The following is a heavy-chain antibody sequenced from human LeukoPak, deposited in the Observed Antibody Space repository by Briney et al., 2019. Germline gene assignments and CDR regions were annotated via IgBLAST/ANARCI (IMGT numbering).Heavy chain of an antibody. J-gene: IGHJ4*02. CDR2: IIPIFGTA. CDR1: GGTFSSYA. Sequence: ASVKVSCKASGGTFSSYAISWVRQAPGQGLEWMRGIIPIFGTANYAQKFQGRVTITADESTSTAYMELSSLRSEDTAVYYCARDVYSSGWRYYFDYWGQGTLVTVSS. D-gene: IGHD6-19*01. CDR3: ARDVYSSGWRYYFDY. V-gene: IGHV1-69*13.